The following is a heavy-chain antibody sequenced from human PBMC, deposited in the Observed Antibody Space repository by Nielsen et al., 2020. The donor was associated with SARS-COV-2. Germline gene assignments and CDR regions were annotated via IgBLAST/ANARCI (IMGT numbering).Heavy chain of an antibody. D-gene: IGHD6-13*01. V-gene: IGHV3-9*01. J-gene: IGHJ6*02. CDR3: ARVKGSSSTYGMDV. Sequence: SLKISCAASGFTFDDYAMHWVRQAPGKGLEWVSGISWNSGSIGYADSVKGRFTISRDNAKNSLYLQMNSLRAEDTAVYYCARVKGSSSTYGMDVWGQGTTVTVSS. CDR2: ISWNSGSI. CDR1: GFTFDDYA.